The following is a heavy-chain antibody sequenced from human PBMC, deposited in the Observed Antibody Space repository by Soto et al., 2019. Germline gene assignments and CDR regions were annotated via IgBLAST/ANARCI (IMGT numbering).Heavy chain of an antibody. V-gene: IGHV3-73*01. CDR2: IRSKANSYAT. Sequence: EVQLVESGGGLVQPGGSLKLSCAASGFTFSGSAMHWVRQASGKGLEWVGRIRSKANSYATAYAASVKGRFTISRDDSKNTAYLQMNSLKTEDTSVYYCTRLGICSGGSCYSGTDYWGQGTLVTVSS. CDR3: TRLGICSGGSCYSGTDY. J-gene: IGHJ4*02. CDR1: GFTFSGSA. D-gene: IGHD2-15*01.